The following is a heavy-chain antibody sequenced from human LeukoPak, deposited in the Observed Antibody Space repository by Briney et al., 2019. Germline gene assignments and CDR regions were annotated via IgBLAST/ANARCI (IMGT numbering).Heavy chain of an antibody. CDR3: AKDYSNIPAPANPLFDY. J-gene: IGHJ4*02. CDR2: ITGSGDTT. Sequence: QPGGSLRLSCAASGFTFSSYAMSGVRQAPGRGLEWVSGITGSGDTTFYADSVKGRFTISRDNSDNTLYLQMNSLRAEDTALYYCAKDYSNIPAPANPLFDYWGQGTLVTVSS. V-gene: IGHV3-23*01. D-gene: IGHD6-13*01. CDR1: GFTFSSYA.